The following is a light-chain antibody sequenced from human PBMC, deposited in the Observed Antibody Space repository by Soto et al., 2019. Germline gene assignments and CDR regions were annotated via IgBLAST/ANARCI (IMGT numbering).Light chain of an antibody. CDR1: SSDVGGYNY. CDR3: SSYSDNSTYV. CDR2: EVS. Sequence: QSVLTQPPSASGSPGQSVAISCTGTSSDVGGYNYVSWYQQYPGKAPKLIIYEVSNRPSGVSNRFSGSKSGNTASLTISGLQAEDEGDYYCSSYSDNSTYVFATGTKVTVL. J-gene: IGLJ1*01. V-gene: IGLV2-14*03.